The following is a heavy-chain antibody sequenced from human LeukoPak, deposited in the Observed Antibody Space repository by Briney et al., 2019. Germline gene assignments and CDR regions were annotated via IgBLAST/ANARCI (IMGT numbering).Heavy chain of an antibody. CDR1: GYTFTSYY. V-gene: IGHV1-46*01. Sequence: ASVKVSCKASGYTFTSYYMHWVRQAPGQGLEWMGIINPSGGSTSYAQKFQGRVTMTRDMSTSTVYMELSSLRSEDTAVYYCARDMHHRGYYDSSAGELAFDIWGQGTMVTVSS. CDR2: INPSGGST. CDR3: ARDMHHRGYYDSSAGELAFDI. D-gene: IGHD3-22*01. J-gene: IGHJ3*02.